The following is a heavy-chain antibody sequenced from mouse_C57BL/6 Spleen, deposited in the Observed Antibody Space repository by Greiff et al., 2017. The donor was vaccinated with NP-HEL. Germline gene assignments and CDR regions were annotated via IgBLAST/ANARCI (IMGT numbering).Heavy chain of an antibody. J-gene: IGHJ3*01. V-gene: IGHV1-69*01. CDR2: IDPSDSYT. CDR3: ARDSSGSPFAY. Sequence: QVQLQQPGAELVMPGASVKLSCKASGYTFTSYWMPWVKQRPGQGLEWIGEIDPSDSYTIYNQKFKGKSTLTVDKSSSTAYMQLSSLTSEDSAVYYCARDSSGSPFAYWGQGTLVTVSA. CDR1: GYTFTSYW. D-gene: IGHD3-2*02.